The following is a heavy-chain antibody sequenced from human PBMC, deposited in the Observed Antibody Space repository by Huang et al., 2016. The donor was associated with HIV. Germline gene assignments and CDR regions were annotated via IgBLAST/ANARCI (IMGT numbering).Heavy chain of an antibody. Sequence: QVQLVQSGAEVKKPGASVKVSCKASGYTFTTYYMHWVRQAPGPGLGWMGWINPNSGGKNYAQKFQGRVTMTRDTSISTAYMELSRLRFDDSAVYYCARVVYSLYYFDYWGQGTLVTVSS. V-gene: IGHV1-2*02. D-gene: IGHD4-4*01. CDR3: ARVVYSLYYFDY. CDR2: INPNSGGK. J-gene: IGHJ4*02. CDR1: GYTFTTYY.